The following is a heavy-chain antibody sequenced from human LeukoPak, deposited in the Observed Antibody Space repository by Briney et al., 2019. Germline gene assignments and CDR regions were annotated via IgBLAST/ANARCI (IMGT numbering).Heavy chain of an antibody. V-gene: IGHV1-18*01. D-gene: IGHD6-13*01. CDR3: ARMEQQLVLDAFDI. Sequence: GASVKVSCKASGYTFTSYGISWVRQAPGQGLAWMGWISAYNGNTNYAQKLQGRVTMATDTSTSTAYMELRGLRSDDTAVYYCARMEQQLVLDAFDIWGQGTMVTVSS. CDR1: GYTFTSYG. J-gene: IGHJ3*02. CDR2: ISAYNGNT.